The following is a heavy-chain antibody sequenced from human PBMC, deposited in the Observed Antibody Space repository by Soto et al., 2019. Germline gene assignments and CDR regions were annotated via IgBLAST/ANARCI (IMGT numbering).Heavy chain of an antibody. CDR3: ARTMITFGGVIDHPDY. D-gene: IGHD3-16*02. Sequence: QVQLVQSGAEVKKPGASVKVSCKASGYTFTSYGISWVRQAPGQGLEWMGWISAYNGNTNYAQKLQGRVTMTTDTPTSTACMELRSRRSDDTAVYYCARTMITFGGVIDHPDYWGQGTLVTVSS. J-gene: IGHJ4*02. CDR1: GYTFTSYG. V-gene: IGHV1-18*01. CDR2: ISAYNGNT.